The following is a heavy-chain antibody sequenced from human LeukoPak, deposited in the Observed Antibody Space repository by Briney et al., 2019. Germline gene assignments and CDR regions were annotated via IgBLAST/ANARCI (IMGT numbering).Heavy chain of an antibody. CDR3: AKGLAALGGVSVAFDI. Sequence: GSLRLSCAASGFTFSSYAMSWVRQAPGKGLEWVSAISGSGGSTYYADSVKGRFTISRDNSKNTLYLQMNSLRAEDTAVYYCAKGLAALGGVSVAFDIWGQGTMVTVSS. J-gene: IGHJ3*02. CDR1: GFTFSSYA. D-gene: IGHD6-6*01. V-gene: IGHV3-23*01. CDR2: ISGSGGST.